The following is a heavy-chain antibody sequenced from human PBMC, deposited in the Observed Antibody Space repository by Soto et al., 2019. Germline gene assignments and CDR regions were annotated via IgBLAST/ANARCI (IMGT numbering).Heavy chain of an antibody. CDR1: GLTFDSHT. J-gene: IGHJ4*02. CDR2: IRSKAYGGTT. V-gene: IGHV3-49*04. CDR3: TRDPPLDY. Sequence: PGGSLRLSCTASGLTFDSHTMSWVRQAPGKGLEWVGFIRSKAYGGTTEYAASVKGRFTISRDDSKSIAYLQMNSLKTEDTAVYYCTRDPPLDYWGQGTLVTAPQ.